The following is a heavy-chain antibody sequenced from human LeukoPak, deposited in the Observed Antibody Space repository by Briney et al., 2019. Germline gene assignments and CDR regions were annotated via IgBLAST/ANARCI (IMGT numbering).Heavy chain of an antibody. J-gene: IGHJ3*02. CDR3: ARCRADIVVVVAAIDAFDI. V-gene: IGHV1-18*01. Sequence: ASVKVSCKASGYTFTSYGISWVRQAPGQGLEWMGWISAYNGNTNYAQKLQGRVTMTTDTSTSTAYMELRSLRSDDTAVYYCARCRADIVVVVAAIDAFDIWAKGQWLPSLQ. CDR1: GYTFTSYG. D-gene: IGHD2-15*01. CDR2: ISAYNGNT.